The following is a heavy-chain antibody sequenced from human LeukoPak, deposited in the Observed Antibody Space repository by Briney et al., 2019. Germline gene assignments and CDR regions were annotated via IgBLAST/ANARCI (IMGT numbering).Heavy chain of an antibody. CDR1: GYTFTSYD. CDR2: MNPNSGNT. V-gene: IGHV1-8*01. Sequence: ASVKVSCKASGYTFTSYDINWVRQATGQGLEWMGWMNPNSGNTGYVQKFQGRVTMTRNTSISTAYMELSSLRSEDTAVYYCARVKYYYYMDVWGKGTTVTVSS. CDR3: ARVKYYYYMDV. J-gene: IGHJ6*03.